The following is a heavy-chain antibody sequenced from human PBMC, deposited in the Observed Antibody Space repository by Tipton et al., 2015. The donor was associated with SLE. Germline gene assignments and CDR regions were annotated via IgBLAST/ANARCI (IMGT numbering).Heavy chain of an antibody. CDR2: IYYRGNT. CDR1: DDSFTSHY. Sequence: TLSLTCTVSDDSFTSHYWSWIRQPPGKGLEWIGCIYYRGNTAYNTSLKSRVTMSVDTSKKQVSLKLSSVTAADTAVYYCARDQEMASGENRFDSWGQGTLVTVSS. J-gene: IGHJ5*01. CDR3: ARDQEMASGENRFDS. V-gene: IGHV4-59*11. D-gene: IGHD5-24*01.